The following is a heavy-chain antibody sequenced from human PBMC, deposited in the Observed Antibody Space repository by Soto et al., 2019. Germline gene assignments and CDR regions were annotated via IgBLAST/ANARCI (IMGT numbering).Heavy chain of an antibody. D-gene: IGHD2-2*01. J-gene: IGHJ4*02. Sequence: EVQLVQSGGDLVQPGGSLRLSCVASGFTFSTYWMTWVRQAPGMGLEWVAGIKEDASEEVYVDSVTGRFSISRDNAKNSLDLQLNSLRAEDTAVYYCATAISSPFSNFDSGGQGSLVTVSS. CDR3: ATAISSPFSNFDS. CDR2: IKEDASEE. CDR1: GFTFSTYW. V-gene: IGHV3-7*01.